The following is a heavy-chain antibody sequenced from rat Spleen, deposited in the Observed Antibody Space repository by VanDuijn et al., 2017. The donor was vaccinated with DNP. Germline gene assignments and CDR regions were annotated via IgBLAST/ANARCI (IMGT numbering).Heavy chain of an antibody. D-gene: IGHD3-8*01. Sequence: EVQLVESDGGLVQPGRSLKVSCAASGFTFSDCYMAWVRQAPTKGLEWVATISYDGTSTYYRGSVKGRLSISRDNAKSTLYLQMNSLRSEDTATYFCTSNPHIRTAAPFDYWGQGVMVTVSS. V-gene: IGHV5-29*01. CDR3: TSNPHIRTAAPFDY. CDR2: ISYDGTST. CDR1: GFTFSDCY. J-gene: IGHJ2*01.